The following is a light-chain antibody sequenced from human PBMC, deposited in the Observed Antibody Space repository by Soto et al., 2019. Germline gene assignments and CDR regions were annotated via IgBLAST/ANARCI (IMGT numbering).Light chain of an antibody. Sequence: QSVLTQPASVPGSPGQSITISCTGTSSDVGAYNYVSWYQHHPGKVPKLLIYEVTNRPSGVSDRFSGSKSGNTAPLTISGLQAEDEADYYCSSKRDSSTLFVFGTGTKVTVL. V-gene: IGLV2-14*01. J-gene: IGLJ1*01. CDR1: SSDVGAYNY. CDR3: SSKRDSSTLFV. CDR2: EVT.